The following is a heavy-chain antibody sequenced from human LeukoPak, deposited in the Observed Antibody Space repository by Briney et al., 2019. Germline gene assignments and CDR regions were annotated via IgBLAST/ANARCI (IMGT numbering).Heavy chain of an antibody. CDR2: ISNSGSTI. CDR1: GFTFSDYY. D-gene: IGHD7-27*01. J-gene: IGHJ5*02. V-gene: IGHV3-11*01. CDR3: ARIVSSHWDT. Sequence: PGGSLRLSCAASGFTFSDYYMSWIRQAPGKRLEWVSYISNSGSTIYYADSVKGRFTISRDNAKNSLYLQMNSLRAEGTAVYYCARIVSSHWDTWGQGTLVTVSS.